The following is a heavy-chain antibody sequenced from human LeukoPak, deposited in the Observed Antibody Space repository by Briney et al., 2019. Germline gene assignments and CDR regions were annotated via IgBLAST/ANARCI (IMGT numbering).Heavy chain of an antibody. D-gene: IGHD4-17*01. CDR3: AKSRPRDSGDYIVESYFDY. CDR1: GFTFSSYA. CDR2: ISGSGGST. Sequence: GGSLRLSCAASGFTFSSYAMSWVRQAPGKGLEWVSAISGSGGSTYYADSVKGRFTISRDNSKNTLYLQMNSLRAEDTDVYYCAKSRPRDSGDYIVESYFDYWGQGSLVTVSS. V-gene: IGHV3-23*01. J-gene: IGHJ4*02.